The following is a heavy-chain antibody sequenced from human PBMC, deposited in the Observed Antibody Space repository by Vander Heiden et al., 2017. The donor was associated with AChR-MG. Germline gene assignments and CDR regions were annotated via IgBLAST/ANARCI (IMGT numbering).Heavy chain of an antibody. Sequence: QVQLVQSGAEVKKPGSSVKVSCKASGATFSSYAISWVRQAPGQGREWMGGIIPSFGTANYAQKFQGRVTITADKSTSTAYMELSSLRSEDTAVYYCARVSESIAARPRAFDIWGQGTMVTVSS. V-gene: IGHV1-69*06. CDR2: IIPSFGTA. D-gene: IGHD6-6*01. J-gene: IGHJ3*02. CDR3: ARVSESIAARPRAFDI. CDR1: GATFSSYA.